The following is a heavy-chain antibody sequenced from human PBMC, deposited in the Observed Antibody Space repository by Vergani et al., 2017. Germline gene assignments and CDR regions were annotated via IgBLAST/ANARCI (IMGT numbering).Heavy chain of an antibody. V-gene: IGHV4-34*01. CDR1: GGSFSGYY. Sequence: QVQLQQWGAGLLKPSETLSLTCAVYGGSFSGYYWSWIRQPPGKGLEWIGEINHSGSTYYNPSLKSRVTISVDTSKNQFSLKLSSVTAADTAVYYCARHFIGYCSSTSCPYYYYYYMDVWGKGTTVTVSS. CDR2: INHSGST. D-gene: IGHD2-2*01. J-gene: IGHJ6*03. CDR3: ARHFIGYCSSTSCPYYYYYYMDV.